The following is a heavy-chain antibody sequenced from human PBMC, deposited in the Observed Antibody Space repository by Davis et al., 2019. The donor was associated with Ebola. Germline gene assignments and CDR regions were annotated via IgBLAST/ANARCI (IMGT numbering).Heavy chain of an antibody. Sequence: PGGSLRLSCAASGFTFTSYNMNWVRQAPGKGLEWVSSISSSSSYIYYADSVKGRFTISRDNAEHSLYLQMNSLRAEDTAVYYCARDYYDYLGFDPWGQGTLVTVSS. D-gene: IGHD3-3*01. J-gene: IGHJ5*02. CDR1: GFTFTSYN. CDR3: ARDYYDYLGFDP. CDR2: ISSSSSYI. V-gene: IGHV3-21*01.